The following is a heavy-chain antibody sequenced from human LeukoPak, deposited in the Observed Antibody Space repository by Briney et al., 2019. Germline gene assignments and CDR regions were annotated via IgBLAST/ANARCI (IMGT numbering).Heavy chain of an antibody. CDR2: MNPNSGNT. CDR1: GYTFTSYD. Sequence: GASVKVSCKASGYTFTSYDINWVRQATGQGHEWMGWMNPNSGNTGYAQKFQGRVTIARNTSISTAYMELSSLRSEDTAVYYCARGGSFHDAFDIWGQGTMVTVSS. V-gene: IGHV1-8*03. CDR3: ARGGSFHDAFDI. D-gene: IGHD6-13*01. J-gene: IGHJ3*02.